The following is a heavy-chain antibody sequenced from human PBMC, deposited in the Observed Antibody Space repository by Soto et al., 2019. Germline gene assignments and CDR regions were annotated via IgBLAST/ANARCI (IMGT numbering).Heavy chain of an antibody. Sequence: GDSLKICEKGSGCRITSYWVGLVGEIDGKGLEGMVIIYPGDSDTRYSPSFQGQVTISADKSISTAYLQWSSLKASDTAMYCCATSSTRYERTQRQERSPFHYYYGTDVSGQGTTVTVSS. D-gene: IGHD2-2*01. CDR3: ATSSTRYERTQRQERSPFHYYYGTDV. J-gene: IGHJ6*02. CDR1: GCRITSYW. V-gene: IGHV5-51*01. CDR2: IYPGDSDT.